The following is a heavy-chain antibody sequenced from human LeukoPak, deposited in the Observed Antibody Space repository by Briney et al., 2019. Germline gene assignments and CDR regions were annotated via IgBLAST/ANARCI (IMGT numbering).Heavy chain of an antibody. D-gene: IGHD1-26*01. CDR2: IWYDGSNK. CDR3: ARVVGATDLDY. CDR1: GFTFSSYG. Sequence: GGSLRLSCAASGFTFSSYGMHWVRQAPGKGLEWVAVIWYDGSNKYYADSVKGRFTISRDNSKNTLYLQMNSLRAEDTAVYYCARVVGATDLDYWGQGTLVTVPS. J-gene: IGHJ4*02. V-gene: IGHV3-33*01.